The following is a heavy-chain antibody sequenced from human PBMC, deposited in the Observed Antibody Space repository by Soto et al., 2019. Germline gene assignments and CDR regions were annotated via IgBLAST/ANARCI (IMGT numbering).Heavy chain of an antibody. V-gene: IGHV3-23*01. J-gene: IGHJ4*02. CDR3: AKDKERGGYDSDFDS. D-gene: IGHD3-3*01. Sequence: EVQLLESGGGLIQPGGSLRLSCAASGFTIGSFAMGWVRQAPGKGLEWVSTITGYTTYYAASVKGRFTISRDNSKNTLYLQMSSLRAGDTALYYCAKDKERGGYDSDFDSWGQGTLVTVSS. CDR2: ITGYTT. CDR1: GFTIGSFA.